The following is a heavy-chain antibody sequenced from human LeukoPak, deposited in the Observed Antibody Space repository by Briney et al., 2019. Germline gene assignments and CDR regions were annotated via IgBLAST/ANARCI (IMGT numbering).Heavy chain of an antibody. Sequence: GGSLRLSCAASGFTFSSYNMNWVRQAPGKGLEWVSSITSSSSYIYYADSVKGRFTISRDNAKNTLYLQMNSLRAEDTAVYYCAKGSGVTTRYNWFDPWGQGTLVTVSS. D-gene: IGHD4-17*01. CDR3: AKGSGVTTRYNWFDP. J-gene: IGHJ5*02. CDR2: ITSSSSYI. V-gene: IGHV3-21*01. CDR1: GFTFSSYN.